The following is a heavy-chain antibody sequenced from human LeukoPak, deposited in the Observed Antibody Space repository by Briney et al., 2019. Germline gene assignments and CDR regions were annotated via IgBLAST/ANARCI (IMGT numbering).Heavy chain of an antibody. Sequence: ASVKVSCKASGYTFTGYYMHWVRQAPGQGLEWMGWINPNSGGTNYAQKFQGRVTMTRDTSISTAYMELSRLRSDDTAVYYCARDSIDSSGWGYYYYYMDVWGKGTTVTVSS. V-gene: IGHV1-2*02. J-gene: IGHJ6*03. CDR2: INPNSGGT. CDR1: GYTFTGYY. D-gene: IGHD6-19*01. CDR3: ARDSIDSSGWGYYYYYMDV.